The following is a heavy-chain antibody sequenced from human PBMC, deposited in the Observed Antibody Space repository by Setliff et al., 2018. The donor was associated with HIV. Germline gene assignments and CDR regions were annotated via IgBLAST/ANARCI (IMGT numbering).Heavy chain of an antibody. Sequence: SETLSLTCTVSGGSFSSHYWSWIRQPAGKGLEYIGRIHISGVSNYNPSLASRLTISVDTSKNQISLKLSSVTAADTAVYYCARDNPYYYGSGSHRYYAMDVWGQGTTVTVSS. CDR1: GGSFSSHY. CDR2: IHISGVS. CDR3: ARDNPYYYGSGSHRYYAMDV. J-gene: IGHJ6*02. D-gene: IGHD3-10*01. V-gene: IGHV4-4*07.